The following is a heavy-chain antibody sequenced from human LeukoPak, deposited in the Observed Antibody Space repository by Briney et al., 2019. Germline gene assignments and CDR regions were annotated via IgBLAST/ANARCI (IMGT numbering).Heavy chain of an antibody. Sequence: SETLSLTCTVSGGSVSSGNYYGSWIRQPPGKGLEWIGYIYYSGSTNYNPSLKSRVTISVDTSKNQFSLKLNSVTAADTAVFYCARFRTGYYDTSGFDSWGQGTLVTVSS. J-gene: IGHJ4*02. CDR1: GGSVSSGNYY. V-gene: IGHV4-61*01. CDR2: IYYSGST. D-gene: IGHD3-22*01. CDR3: ARFRTGYYDTSGFDS.